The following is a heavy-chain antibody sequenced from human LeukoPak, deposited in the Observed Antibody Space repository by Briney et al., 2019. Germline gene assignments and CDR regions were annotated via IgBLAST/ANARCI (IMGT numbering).Heavy chain of an antibody. CDR1: GFTFSNYG. CDR2: IWNDGSNE. CDR3: ARHLGSSASGRHYFGMDV. D-gene: IGHD6-6*01. J-gene: IGHJ6*02. V-gene: IGHV3-33*01. Sequence: GGSLRLSCAASGFTFSNYGMHGVRQAPGKGLEWVAVIWNDGSNEYYADSVKGRFAISRDNSKNTVYLQMSSLRADETAIYYCARHLGSSASGRHYFGMDVWGQGTTVTVSS.